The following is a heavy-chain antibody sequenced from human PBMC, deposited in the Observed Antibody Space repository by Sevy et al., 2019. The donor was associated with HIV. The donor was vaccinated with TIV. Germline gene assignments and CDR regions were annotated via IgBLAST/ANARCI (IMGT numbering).Heavy chain of an antibody. CDR2: IYYSGST. Sequence: SETLSLTCTVSGGSISSSSYYWSWIRQPPGKGLEWIGSIYYSGSTYYNPSLKSRVTISVDTSKNQFSLKLSSVTAADTAVYYCARPGNSNYGMDVWGQGTTVTVSS. D-gene: IGHD4-4*01. J-gene: IGHJ6*02. CDR1: GGSISSSSYY. CDR3: ARPGNSNYGMDV. V-gene: IGHV4-39*01.